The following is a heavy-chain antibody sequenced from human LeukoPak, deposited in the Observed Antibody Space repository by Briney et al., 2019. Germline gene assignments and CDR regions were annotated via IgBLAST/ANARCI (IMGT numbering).Heavy chain of an antibody. J-gene: IGHJ5*02. Sequence: PSETLSLTCTVSGGSISSYYWSWIRQPPGKGLEWIGYIYYSGSTNYNPSLKSRVTISVDTSKNQFSLKLSSVTAADTAVYYCARDLGFGEYSYGDWFDPWGQGTLATVSS. CDR2: IYYSGST. V-gene: IGHV4-59*01. CDR3: ARDLGFGEYSYGDWFDP. D-gene: IGHD5-18*01. CDR1: GGSISSYY.